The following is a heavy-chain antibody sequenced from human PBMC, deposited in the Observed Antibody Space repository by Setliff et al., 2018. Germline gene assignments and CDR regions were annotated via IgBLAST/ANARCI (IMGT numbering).Heavy chain of an antibody. CDR1: GDSISRAKYY. J-gene: IGHJ4*02. CDR3: ARDRGSNNSPEDFDY. CDR2: IFGSGST. V-gene: IGHV4-61*02. D-gene: IGHD1-1*01. Sequence: SETLSLTCTVSGDSISRAKYYWSWIRQPAGKGLEWIGRIFGSGSTNYNPSLKSRVTMSIDTSRNQFFLKVRSVTAADTAVYYCARDRGSNNSPEDFDYWGLGTLVTVSS.